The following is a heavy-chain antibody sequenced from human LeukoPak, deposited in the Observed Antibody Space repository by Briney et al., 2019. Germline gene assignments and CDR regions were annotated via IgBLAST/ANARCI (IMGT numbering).Heavy chain of an antibody. J-gene: IGHJ6*01. CDR2: ISGSGDNT. CDR1: GFTFSGCA. Sequence: GGSLRLSCAASGFTFSGCAMSWVRRTPGKGLEWVSGISGSGDNTLYADSVKGRFTISRDNSKNTLYLEMNSLRAEDTAIYYCAKMDGHPRPKYYMDVWGQGTTATVSS. V-gene: IGHV3-23*01. CDR3: AKMDGHPRPKYYMDV. D-gene: IGHD1-26*01.